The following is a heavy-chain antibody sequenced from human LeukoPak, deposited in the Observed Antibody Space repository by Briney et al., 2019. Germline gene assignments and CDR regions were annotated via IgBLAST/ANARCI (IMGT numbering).Heavy chain of an antibody. Sequence: GGSLRFSCAASGFTFSSHWIHWVRQAPGKGLVWVSGINRDGRSTSYAESVKGRLTISRDNAKNTLYLQMNSLRAEDTAVYYCSRGSGNEPFDYWGQGNLVTVSS. CDR1: GFTFSSHW. J-gene: IGHJ4*02. CDR3: SRGSGNEPFDY. V-gene: IGHV3-74*01. CDR2: INRDGRST. D-gene: IGHD5-12*01.